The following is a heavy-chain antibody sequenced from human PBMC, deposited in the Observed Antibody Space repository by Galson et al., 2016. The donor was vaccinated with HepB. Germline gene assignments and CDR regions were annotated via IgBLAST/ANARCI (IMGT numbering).Heavy chain of an antibody. CDR1: GFSLNTQLVG. Sequence: PALVKPTQTLSLTCTFSGFSLNTQLVGVGWMRQPPGKAPEWLGVIYWDDDKRYSPSLETRLTISRASSANQVVLTLSAMDPADTATYFCARYRGGADANRDYGDWFDPWGPGTSVTVSA. CDR2: IYWDDDK. V-gene: IGHV2-5*02. CDR3: ARYRGGADANRDYGDWFDP. J-gene: IGHJ5*02. D-gene: IGHD4-17*01.